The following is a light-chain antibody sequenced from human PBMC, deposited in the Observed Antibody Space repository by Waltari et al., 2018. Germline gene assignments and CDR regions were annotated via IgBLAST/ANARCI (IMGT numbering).Light chain of an antibody. J-gene: IGLJ1*01. V-gene: IGLV2-14*01. CDR1: DSDVGAYDF. Sequence: QSALTQPASVSGSPGQSITISCSGTDSDVGAYDFVSWYQQHPCKAPHLIIYEVSNRPSGISNRFSASKSGNTASVTISGLQAEDEADYYCSSYTTSSAPGVFGTGTRVTVL. CDR3: SSYTTSSAPGV. CDR2: EVS.